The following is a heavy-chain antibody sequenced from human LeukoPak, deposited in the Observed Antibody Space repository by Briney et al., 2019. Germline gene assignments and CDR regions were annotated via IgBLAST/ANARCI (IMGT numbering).Heavy chain of an antibody. J-gene: IGHJ3*02. V-gene: IGHV3-48*01. CDR1: GFTFSTYG. CDR3: AIITGTTADAFDI. D-gene: IGHD1-20*01. Sequence: GGSLRLSCSASGFTFSTYGMNWVRQAPGKGLEWVSYISSYSSTIYYADSMKGRFTISRDNAKNSLYLQMNSLRAEDTAVYYCAIITGTTADAFDIWGQGTMVTVSS. CDR2: ISSYSSTI.